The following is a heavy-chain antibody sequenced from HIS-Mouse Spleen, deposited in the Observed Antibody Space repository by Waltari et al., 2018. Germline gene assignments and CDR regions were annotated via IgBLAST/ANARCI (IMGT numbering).Heavy chain of an antibody. J-gene: IGHJ5*02. Sequence: QVQLVESGGGVVKPGRSLRLSCAASGFTFSSYGMHWVRQAPGKGLEGVVVISYDGSNKYYADSVKGRFTISRDNSKNTLYLQMNSLRAEDTAVYYCAKEYSSSHNWFDPWGQGTLVTVSS. CDR3: AKEYSSSHNWFDP. CDR1: GFTFSSYG. V-gene: IGHV3-30*18. D-gene: IGHD6-13*01. CDR2: ISYDGSNK.